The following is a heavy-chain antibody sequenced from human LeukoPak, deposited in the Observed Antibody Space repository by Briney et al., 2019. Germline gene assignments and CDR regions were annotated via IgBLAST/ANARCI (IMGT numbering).Heavy chain of an antibody. V-gene: IGHV4-34*01. CDR3: ARPLAVAPAAIRAPYAFDI. J-gene: IGHJ3*02. Sequence: PSDTLSLTCVVNGGSFSGLFWSWLRQAPGKGLEWIGEINHFGSTNYSPSLKSRVSMSVDASKNQFSLKLSSVTAADTAVYYCARPLAVAPAAIRAPYAFDIWGQGTMVTVSS. CDR2: INHFGST. D-gene: IGHD2-2*02. CDR1: GGSFSGLF.